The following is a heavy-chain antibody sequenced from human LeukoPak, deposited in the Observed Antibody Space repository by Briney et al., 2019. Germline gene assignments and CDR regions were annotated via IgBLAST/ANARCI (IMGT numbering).Heavy chain of an antibody. CDR3: AIHIVVVPAAKKKNWFDP. J-gene: IGHJ5*02. CDR1: GGSFSGYY. D-gene: IGHD2-2*01. Sequence: SETLSLTCAVYGGSFSGYYWSWIRQPPRKGLDWIGEINHSGSTNYNPSLKSRVTISVDTSKHQFSLKLSSVTAADTAVYYCAIHIVVVPAAKKKNWFDPWGQGTLVTVSS. CDR2: INHSGST. V-gene: IGHV4-34*01.